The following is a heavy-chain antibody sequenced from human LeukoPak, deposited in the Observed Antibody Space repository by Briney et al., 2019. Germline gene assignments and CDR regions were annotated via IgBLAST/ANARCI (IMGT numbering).Heavy chain of an antibody. J-gene: IGHJ4*02. CDR1: DGSISSSSYY. Sequence: SETLSLTCTVSDGSISSSSYYWGWIRQPPGKGLEWIGNIYYSGITYYNPSLKSRVTISVDTSKNQFSLKLTSVTPADTAVYYCARRAVVVTATRPSTFDYWGQGTLVTVSS. D-gene: IGHD2-21*02. V-gene: IGHV4-39*01. CDR3: ARRAVVVTATRPSTFDY. CDR2: IYYSGIT.